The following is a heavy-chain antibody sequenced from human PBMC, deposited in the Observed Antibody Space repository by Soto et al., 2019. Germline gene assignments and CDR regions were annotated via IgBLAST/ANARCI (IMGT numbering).Heavy chain of an antibody. CDR3: ARIESSSYYHWFDP. D-gene: IGHD6-13*01. CDR1: GFSLSTSGMC. V-gene: IGHV2-70*11. Sequence: SGPTLVNPTQTLTLTRTFSGFSLSTSGMCVSWIRQPPGKALEWLARIDWDDDKYYSTSLKTRLTISKDTSKNQVVLTMTNMDPVDTSTYYCARIESSSYYHWFDPWGQGTLVTVSS. J-gene: IGHJ5*02. CDR2: IDWDDDK.